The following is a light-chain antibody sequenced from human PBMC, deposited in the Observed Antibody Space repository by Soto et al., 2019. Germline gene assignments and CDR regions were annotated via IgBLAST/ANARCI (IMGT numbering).Light chain of an antibody. CDR2: GAS. CDR3: QQYNNWPPYT. Sequence: EIVMTQSPATLSVSPGERATLSCRASQSVSSNLGWYQQKPGQASRLLIYGASTRATGIPARFSGSGSGTEFTLTISSLQSEDFAVYYCQQYNNWPPYTFGQGTKLEIK. J-gene: IGKJ2*01. CDR1: QSVSSN. V-gene: IGKV3-15*01.